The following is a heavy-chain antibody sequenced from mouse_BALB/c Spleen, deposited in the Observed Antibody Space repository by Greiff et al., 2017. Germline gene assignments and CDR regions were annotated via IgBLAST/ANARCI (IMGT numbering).Heavy chain of an antibody. V-gene: IGHV2-9*02. D-gene: IGHD1-1*01. Sequence: VHLVESGPGLVAPSQSLSITCTVSGFSLTSYGVHWVRQPPGKGLEWLGVIWAGGSTNYNSALMSRLSISKDNSKSQVFLKMNSLQTDDTAMYYCARDYYYGFDVWGAGTTVTVSS. CDR1: GFSLTSYG. CDR3: ARDYYYGFDV. J-gene: IGHJ1*01. CDR2: IWAGGST.